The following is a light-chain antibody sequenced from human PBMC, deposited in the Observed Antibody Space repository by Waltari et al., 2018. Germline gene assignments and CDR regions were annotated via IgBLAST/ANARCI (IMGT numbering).Light chain of an antibody. CDR1: SSDVGGYNY. Sequence: QSALTLPASVSGSPGQSITISCTGTSSDVGGYNYVSWYQQHPGKAPKLMIYEVSNRPSGVSNHFSGSKSGNTASLTISGLQAEDEADYYCSSYTSSSTQVFGGGTKLTVL. V-gene: IGLV2-14*01. CDR2: EVS. CDR3: SSYTSSSTQV. J-gene: IGLJ2*01.